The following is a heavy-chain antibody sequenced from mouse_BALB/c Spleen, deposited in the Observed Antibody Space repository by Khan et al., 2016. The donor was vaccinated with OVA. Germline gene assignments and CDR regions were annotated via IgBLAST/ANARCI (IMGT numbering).Heavy chain of an antibody. CDR1: GYTFTNYW. Sequence: QVQLKESGAELVKPGASVKLSCKTSGYTFTNYWIQWVKQRPGQGLGWIGEIFPGTGTTYYNKNFKAKATLTIDTSSSTAYMQLSSLTSEDSAVYFCARGYFGNYEFAYWGQGTLVTVSA. CDR2: IFPGTGTT. V-gene: IGHV1S132*01. D-gene: IGHD2-1*01. J-gene: IGHJ3*01. CDR3: ARGYFGNYEFAY.